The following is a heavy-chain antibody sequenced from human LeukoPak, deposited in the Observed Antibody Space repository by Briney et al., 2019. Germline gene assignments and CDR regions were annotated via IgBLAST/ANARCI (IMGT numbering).Heavy chain of an antibody. CDR1: GGSISSYY. CDR2: IYTSRST. J-gene: IGHJ6*03. V-gene: IGHV4-4*07. Sequence: PSETLSLTCTVSGGSISSYYWSWIRQPAGKGLEWIGRIYTSRSTNYNPSLKSRVTMSVDTSKNQFSLKLSSVTAADTAVYYCARISTVTTSRAYYYYYYMDVWGKGTTVTVSS. CDR3: ARISTVTTSRAYYYYYYMDV. D-gene: IGHD4-17*01.